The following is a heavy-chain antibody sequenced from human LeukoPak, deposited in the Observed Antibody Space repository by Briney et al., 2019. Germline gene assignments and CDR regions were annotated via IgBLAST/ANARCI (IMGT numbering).Heavy chain of an antibody. J-gene: IGHJ5*02. CDR1: GFILSSNY. Sequence: PGGSLRLSCAPSGFILSSNYMSWVRQAPGQGLEWVSVIYSGGSTYYPVSAKGRFTISRDNSKNTLYLQMHSLGAEDTAVYYCAKEAGRLSSGWPNNGFDPWGQGTLVTVSS. D-gene: IGHD6-19*01. CDR2: IYSGGST. CDR3: AKEAGRLSSGWPNNGFDP. V-gene: IGHV3-53*05.